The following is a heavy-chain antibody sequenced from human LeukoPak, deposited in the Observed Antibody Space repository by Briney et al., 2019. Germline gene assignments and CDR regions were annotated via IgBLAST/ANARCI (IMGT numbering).Heavy chain of an antibody. CDR3: ARIGYSSSSFDY. Sequence: GGSLRLSCAASGLIFTNYWMSWVRQAPGKGLEWVANIKGDGSQIYYVDSMKGRFTISRDNARNSVYLQMNSLRAEDTALYYCARIGYSSSSFDYWGQGTLVTVSS. D-gene: IGHD6-6*01. CDR1: GLIFTNYW. J-gene: IGHJ4*02. CDR2: IKGDGSQI. V-gene: IGHV3-7*01.